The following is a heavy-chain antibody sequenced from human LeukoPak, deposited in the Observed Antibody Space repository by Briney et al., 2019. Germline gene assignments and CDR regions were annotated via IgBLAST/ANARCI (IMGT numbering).Heavy chain of an antibody. CDR1: GYTFTGYF. V-gene: IGHV1-2*02. D-gene: IGHD6-19*01. J-gene: IGHJ5*02. CDR2: INPNSGGT. Sequence: ASLKASCKASGYTFTGYFMHWVRQAPGQGLEWMGWINPNSGGTNYAQKFQGRVTMTRDTSISTAYMELSRLRSDDTAVYYCARAVAGTGWFDPWGQGTLVTVSS. CDR3: ARAVAGTGWFDP.